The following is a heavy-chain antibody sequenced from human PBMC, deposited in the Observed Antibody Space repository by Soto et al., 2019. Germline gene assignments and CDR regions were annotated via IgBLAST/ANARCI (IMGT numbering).Heavy chain of an antibody. J-gene: IGHJ4*02. Sequence: PGGSLRLSCAASGFTFSSYWMSWVRQAPGKGLEWVANIKQDGSDKYYVESVKGRFTISRDNAKNSLYLQMNSLRAEDTAVYYCARAENFGGVIVDFDYWGQGTLVTVSS. D-gene: IGHD3-16*02. CDR3: ARAENFGGVIVDFDY. CDR1: GFTFSSYW. CDR2: IKQDGSDK. V-gene: IGHV3-7*04.